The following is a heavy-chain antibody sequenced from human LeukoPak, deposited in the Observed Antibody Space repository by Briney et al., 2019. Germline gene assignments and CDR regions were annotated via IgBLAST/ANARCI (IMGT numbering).Heavy chain of an antibody. D-gene: IGHD3-10*01. CDR2: IYNSGST. V-gene: IGHV4-59*01. Sequence: SETLSLTCTVSGGSISSYYWSWIRQPPGKGLEWIGYIYNSGSTNYNPSLKSRVTISVDTSKNQFSLKLSSVTAADTAVYYCAGTYYYGSGSYSGADYFDYWGQGTLVTVSS. CDR1: GGSISSYY. CDR3: AGTYYYGSGSYSGADYFDY. J-gene: IGHJ4*02.